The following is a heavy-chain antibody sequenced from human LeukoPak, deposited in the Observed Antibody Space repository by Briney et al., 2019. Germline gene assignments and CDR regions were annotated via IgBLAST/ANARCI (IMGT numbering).Heavy chain of an antibody. J-gene: IGHJ3*02. CDR2: IRYDGSNK. CDR3: AKDAYYGSGSYEDAFDI. CDR1: GYTLSAHY. V-gene: IGHV3-30*02. D-gene: IGHD3-10*01. Sequence: PGGSLRLSCEASGYTLSAHYMSWIRQAPGKGLEWVAFIRYDGSNKYYADSVKGGFTIPRDNSKNTLYLQMNSLRAEDTAVYYCAKDAYYGSGSYEDAFDIWGQGTMVTVSS.